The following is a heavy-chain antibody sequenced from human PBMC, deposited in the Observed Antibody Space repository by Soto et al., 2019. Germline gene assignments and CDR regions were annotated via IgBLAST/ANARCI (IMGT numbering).Heavy chain of an antibody. J-gene: IGHJ6*02. Sequence: GGSLRLSCAASGFTFSSYGMHWVRQAPGKGLEWVAVISYDGSNKYYADSVKGRFTISRDNSKNTLYLQMNSLRAEDTAVYYCAKSVRSFYYYYGMDVWGQGTTVTVSS. D-gene: IGHD3-16*02. CDR3: AKSVRSFYYYYGMDV. V-gene: IGHV3-30*18. CDR2: ISYDGSNK. CDR1: GFTFSSYG.